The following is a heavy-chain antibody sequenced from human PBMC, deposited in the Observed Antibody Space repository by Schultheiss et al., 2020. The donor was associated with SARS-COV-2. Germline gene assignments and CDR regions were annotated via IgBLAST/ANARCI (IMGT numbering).Heavy chain of an antibody. CDR3: AREYARWFDP. J-gene: IGHJ5*02. Sequence: SETLSLTCTVSGGSISSGDYYWSWIRQAPGKGLEWIGYIYYSGSTNYNPSLKSRVTISVDTSKNQFSLKLSSVTAADTAVYYCAREYARWFDPWGQGTLVTVSS. CDR1: GGSISSGDYY. D-gene: IGHD2-2*01. CDR2: IYYSGST. V-gene: IGHV4-61*08.